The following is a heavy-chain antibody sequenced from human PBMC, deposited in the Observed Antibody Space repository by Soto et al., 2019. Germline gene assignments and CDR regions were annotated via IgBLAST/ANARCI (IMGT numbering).Heavy chain of an antibody. Sequence: GGSLRLSCAASGFTFSNYGMHWVRQAPGKGLEWVAVISYDGSNKYYAVSVKGRFTISRDNSKNTLYLQMNSLRAEDTAVYSCAKGTKLPPPSYYFNYWGQGALVTVSS. J-gene: IGHJ4*02. D-gene: IGHD2-21*01. CDR3: AKGTKLPPPSYYFNY. V-gene: IGHV3-30*18. CDR1: GFTFSNYG. CDR2: ISYDGSNK.